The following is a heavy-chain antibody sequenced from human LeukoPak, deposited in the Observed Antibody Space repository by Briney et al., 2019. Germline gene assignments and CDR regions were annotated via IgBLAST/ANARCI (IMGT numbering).Heavy chain of an antibody. CDR2: IYSGGNT. CDR1: GFPVSINS. J-gene: IGHJ4*02. D-gene: IGHD6-19*01. Sequence: PGGSLRLSCTVSGFPVSINSMSWVRQAPGKGLEWVSFIYSGGNTHYSDSVKGRFTISRDNSKNTLYLQMNSLRAEDTAVYYCAKGKDDSSGWYFFYWGQGTLVTVSS. CDR3: AKGKDDSSGWYFFY. V-gene: IGHV3-53*01.